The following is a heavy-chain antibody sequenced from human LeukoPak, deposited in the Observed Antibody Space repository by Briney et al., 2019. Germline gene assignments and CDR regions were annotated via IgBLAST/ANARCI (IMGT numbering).Heavy chain of an antibody. CDR2: INPNCGGT. D-gene: IGHD4-17*01. CDR3: ASGYGAPYYGMDV. CDR1: GYTFTCYY. J-gene: IGHJ6*02. V-gene: IGHV1-2*02. Sequence: ASVKVSCKASGYTFTCYYMHWVRQAPGQGREWMGWINPNCGGTNYAQKFQGRVTMTRDTSISTAYMELSRLRSDDTAVYYCASGYGAPYYGMDVWGQGTTVTVSS.